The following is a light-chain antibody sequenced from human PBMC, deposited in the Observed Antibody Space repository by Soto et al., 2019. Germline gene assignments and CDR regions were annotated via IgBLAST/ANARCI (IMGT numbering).Light chain of an antibody. J-gene: IGLJ2*01. CDR1: SSDIGGYNY. V-gene: IGLV2-14*01. CDR3: SSYTTSSTVL. CDR2: EVS. Sequence: QSALTQPASVSGSPGQSITISCTGGSSDIGGYNYVSWYQQHPGTAPKLMIYEVSNRPSGVSNRFSGSKSGNTASLTISGLQAEDEADYYCSSYTTSSTVLFAGGTKLT.